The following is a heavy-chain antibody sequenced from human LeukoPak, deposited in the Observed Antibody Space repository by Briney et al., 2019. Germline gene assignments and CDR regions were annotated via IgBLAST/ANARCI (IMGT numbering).Heavy chain of an antibody. CDR2: INHSGST. CDR3: ARDGGDPPDY. CDR1: GGSFSGYY. Sequence: SETLSLTCAVYGGSFSGYYWSWIRQRPGKGLEWIGEINHSGSTNYNPSLKSRVTISVDTSKIQFSLKLSSVTAADTAVSYCARDGGDPPDYWGQGTLVTVSS. D-gene: IGHD3-16*01. V-gene: IGHV4-34*01. J-gene: IGHJ4*02.